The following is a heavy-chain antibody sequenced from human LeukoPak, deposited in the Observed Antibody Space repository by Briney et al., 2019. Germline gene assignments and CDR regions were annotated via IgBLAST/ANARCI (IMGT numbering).Heavy chain of an antibody. V-gene: IGHV3-49*04. CDR2: IRSKTYGGTT. D-gene: IGHD5-24*01. J-gene: IGHJ4*02. CDR3: AKQFLDGN. Sequence: GGSLRLSCAASGFTFGDYAMTWVRQAPGKGLEWVGFIRSKTYGGTTEYAASMKGRFTISRDDSKSIAYLQMNSLKTEDTAVYYCAKQFLDGNWGQGTLVTVSS. CDR1: GFTFGDYA.